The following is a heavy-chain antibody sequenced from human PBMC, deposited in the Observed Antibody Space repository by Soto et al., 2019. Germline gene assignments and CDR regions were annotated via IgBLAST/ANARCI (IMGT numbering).Heavy chain of an antibody. D-gene: IGHD6-13*01. V-gene: IGHV4-34*01. J-gene: IGHJ4*02. CDR1: GGSFSGYY. Sequence: PSETLSLTCAVYGGSFSGYYWSWIRQPPGKGLEWIGEINHSGSTNYNPSLKSRVTISVDTSKNQFSLKLSSVTAADTAVYYCARESVAAAGRFDYWGQGTLVNVSS. CDR2: INHSGST. CDR3: ARESVAAAGRFDY.